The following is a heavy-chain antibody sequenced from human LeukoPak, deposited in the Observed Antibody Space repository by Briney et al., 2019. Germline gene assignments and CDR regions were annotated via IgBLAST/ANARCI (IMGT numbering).Heavy chain of an antibody. CDR1: GFTFSSYG. D-gene: IGHD6-13*01. CDR3: AKASRKQQLVHGDY. Sequence: PGGSLRLSCAASGFTFSSYGMHWVRQAPGKGLEWVAVIWYDGSNKYYADSVKGRFTISRDNSKNTLYLQMNSLRAEDTAVYYCAKASRKQQLVHGDYWGQGTLVTVSS. J-gene: IGHJ4*02. CDR2: IWYDGSNK. V-gene: IGHV3-30*02.